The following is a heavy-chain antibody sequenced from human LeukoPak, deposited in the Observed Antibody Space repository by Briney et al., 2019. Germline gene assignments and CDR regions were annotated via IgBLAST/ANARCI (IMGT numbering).Heavy chain of an antibody. Sequence: PGGSLRLSCAASGFTFSSYAMHWVRQAPGKGLEWVAVISYDGSNKYYADSVKGRFTISRDNSKTTLYLQMNSLRADDTAIYYCAKDRSDNTTWYVGSHWGQGTLVTVSS. V-gene: IGHV3-30-3*01. CDR1: GFTFSSYA. J-gene: IGHJ4*02. CDR2: ISYDGSNK. D-gene: IGHD6-13*01. CDR3: AKDRSDNTTWYVGSH.